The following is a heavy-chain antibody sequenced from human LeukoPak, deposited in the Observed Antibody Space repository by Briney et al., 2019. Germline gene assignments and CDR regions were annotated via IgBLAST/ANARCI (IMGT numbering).Heavy chain of an antibody. CDR1: GGSISRSSYY. J-gene: IGHJ4*02. CDR2: IYYSGST. V-gene: IGHV4-39*01. Sequence: PSETLSLTCTVSGGSISRSSYYWVWIRQPPGKGLEWIGSIYYSGSTYYNPSLKSRVTISIDTSKNQFSLRLSSVTAADTAVYYCARHAVATAIQDYWGQGTLVSVSS. D-gene: IGHD2-21*02. CDR3: ARHAVATAIQDY.